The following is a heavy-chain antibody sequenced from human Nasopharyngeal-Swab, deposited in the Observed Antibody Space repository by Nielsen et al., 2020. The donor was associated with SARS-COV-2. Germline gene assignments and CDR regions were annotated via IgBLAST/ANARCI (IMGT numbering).Heavy chain of an antibody. D-gene: IGHD3-16*01. CDR2: ISGSGGST. CDR3: ASQGQGRFDSWFDP. CDR1: GFTFSSYA. V-gene: IGHV3-23*01. Sequence: GESLKISCAASGFTFSSYAMSWVRQAPGMGLEWVSAISGSGGSTYYADSVKGRFTISRDNAKNSLYLQMNSLRAEDTAVYYCASQGQGRFDSWFDPWGQGTLVTVSS. J-gene: IGHJ5*02.